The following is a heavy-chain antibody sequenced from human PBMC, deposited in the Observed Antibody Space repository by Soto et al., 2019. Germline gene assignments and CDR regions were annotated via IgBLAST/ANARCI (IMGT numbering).Heavy chain of an antibody. D-gene: IGHD4-17*01. CDR2: IIPIFGTA. V-gene: IGHV1-69*01. Sequence: QVQLVQSGAEVKKPGSSVKVSCKASGGTFSSYAISWVRQAPGHGLEWMGGIIPIFGTANYAQKFQGRVTITEDESTSAAYMELSSVRSEDTAVYYWASTATTRYYYYYGMDVWGQGTTVTVSS. J-gene: IGHJ6*02. CDR3: ASTATTRYYYYYGMDV. CDR1: GGTFSSYA.